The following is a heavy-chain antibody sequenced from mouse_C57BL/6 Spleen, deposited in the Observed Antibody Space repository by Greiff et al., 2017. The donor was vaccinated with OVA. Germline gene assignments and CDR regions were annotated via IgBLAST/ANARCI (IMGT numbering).Heavy chain of an antibody. CDR1: GYTFTSYW. V-gene: IGHV1-50*01. CDR3: ARRGTGPYYYGSSYVFDY. D-gene: IGHD1-1*01. CDR2: IDPSDSYT. J-gene: IGHJ2*01. Sequence: QVQLQQPGAELVKPGASVKLSCKASGYTFTSYWMQWVKQRPGQGLEWIGEIDPSDSYTNYNQKFKGKATLTVDTSSSTAYMQLSSLTSEDSAVYYCARRGTGPYYYGSSYVFDYWGQGTTLTVSS.